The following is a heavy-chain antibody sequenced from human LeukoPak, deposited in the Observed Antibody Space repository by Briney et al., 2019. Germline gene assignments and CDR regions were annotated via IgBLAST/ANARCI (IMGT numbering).Heavy chain of an antibody. CDR3: ARGEEKATITALDS. D-gene: IGHD5-24*01. Sequence: PGGSLRLSCAASGFTFSSYSMNWVRQAPGKGLEWVSSTSSSSSYIYYADSVKGRFTISRDNAKNSLYLQMNSLRAEDTAVYFCARGEEKATITALDSWGQGTLVTVSS. CDR1: GFTFSSYS. V-gene: IGHV3-21*01. J-gene: IGHJ4*02. CDR2: TSSSSSYI.